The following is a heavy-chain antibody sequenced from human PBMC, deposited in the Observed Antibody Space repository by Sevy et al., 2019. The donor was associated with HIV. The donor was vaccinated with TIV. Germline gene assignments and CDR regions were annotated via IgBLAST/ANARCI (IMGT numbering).Heavy chain of an antibody. Sequence: GGSLRLSCAASGFTFSSYGMHWVRQAPGKGLEWVAVIWYDGSNKYYAHSVKGRFTISRDNSKNTLYLQMNSLRAEDTAVYYCATTSPLGGDAFDIWGQGTMVTVSS. CDR2: IWYDGSNK. CDR1: GFTFSSYG. V-gene: IGHV3-33*08. D-gene: IGHD3-16*01. CDR3: ATTSPLGGDAFDI. J-gene: IGHJ3*02.